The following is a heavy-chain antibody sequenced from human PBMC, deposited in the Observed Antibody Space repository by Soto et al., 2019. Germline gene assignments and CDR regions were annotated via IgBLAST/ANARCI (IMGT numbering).Heavy chain of an antibody. CDR1: GGSISSGGYY. CDR3: ARTHGDYVALLSY. V-gene: IGHV4-31*03. J-gene: IGHJ4*02. CDR2: IYYSGNT. Sequence: QVQLQESGPGLVKPSQTLSLTCTVSGGSISSGGYYCNWIRQLPGKGLEWIGYIYYSGNTHYNPSLKSRVTLSVDTSKNQFSLKLASVTAADTAVYYCARTHGDYVALLSYWGQGTLVTVSS. D-gene: IGHD4-17*01.